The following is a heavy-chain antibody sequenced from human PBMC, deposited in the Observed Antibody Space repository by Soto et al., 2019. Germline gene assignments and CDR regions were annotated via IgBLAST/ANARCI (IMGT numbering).Heavy chain of an antibody. Sequence: QITLKESGPTLVKPTQTLTLTCNFSGFSLTTDGVGVGWVRQPPGGALEWLSLIYCDDDERYSPSLKTRLTIPNDPSKNQVDLIMTNMDPVDTATYYCAHSRNLITEDAQVGDFDYWGQGILVTVSS. D-gene: IGHD3-10*01. CDR2: IYCDDDE. V-gene: IGHV2-5*02. CDR1: GFSLTTDGVG. J-gene: IGHJ4*02. CDR3: AHSRNLITEDAQVGDFDY.